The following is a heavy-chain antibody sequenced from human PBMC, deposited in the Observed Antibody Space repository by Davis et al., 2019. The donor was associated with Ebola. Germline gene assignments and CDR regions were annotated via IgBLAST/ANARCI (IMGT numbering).Heavy chain of an antibody. CDR3: ARIGGPTNCSGGSCYSVNWFDP. CDR1: GYSFASSW. Sequence: GESLKISCEASGYSFASSWIGWVRQMPGKGLEWMGIIYVGDSDTRYSPSFQGQVTISADKSISTAYLQWSSLKASDTAMYYCARIGGPTNCSGGSCYSVNWFDPWGQGTLVTVSS. J-gene: IGHJ5*02. V-gene: IGHV5-51*01. D-gene: IGHD2-15*01. CDR2: IYVGDSDT.